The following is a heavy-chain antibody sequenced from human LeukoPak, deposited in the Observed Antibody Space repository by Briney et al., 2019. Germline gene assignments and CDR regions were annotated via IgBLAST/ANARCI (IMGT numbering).Heavy chain of an antibody. CDR1: GYTFTGYY. D-gene: IGHD6-13*01. CDR2: ISAYNGNT. V-gene: IGHV1-18*04. J-gene: IGHJ4*02. Sequence: ASVKVSCKASGYTFTGYYMHWVRQAPGQGLEWMGWISAYNGNTNYAQKLQGRVTMTTDTSTSTAYMELRSLRSDDTAVYYCARDYEGSSWDKFDYWGQGTLVTVSS. CDR3: ARDYEGSSWDKFDY.